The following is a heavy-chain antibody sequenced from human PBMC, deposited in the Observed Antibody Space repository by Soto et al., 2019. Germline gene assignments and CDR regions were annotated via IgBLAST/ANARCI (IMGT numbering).Heavy chain of an antibody. CDR3: ARDKITGLFDY. V-gene: IGHV4-34*01. CDR1: GGSFSGYD. CDR2: INHSGSS. J-gene: IGHJ4*02. D-gene: IGHD2-8*02. Sequence: SETLSLTCAVYGGSFSGYDWTWIRQPPGTGLEWIGEINHSGSSNYNPSLKSRVTISVVTSKNQFSLKLTSVTAADTAVYYCARDKITGLFDYWGQGTLVT.